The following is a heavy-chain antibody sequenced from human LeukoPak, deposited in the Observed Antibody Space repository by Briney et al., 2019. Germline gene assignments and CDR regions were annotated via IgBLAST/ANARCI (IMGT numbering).Heavy chain of an antibody. Sequence: SETLSLTCIVSGAPINPYYWSWIRQPPGKGPEWIGHLFNRGNTNYNPSLKGRVTISADMSKNHFSLRLTSVTAADTAVYYCARRPHNWGFDYWGQGALVTVSS. CDR1: GAPINPYY. CDR2: LFNRGNT. J-gene: IGHJ4*02. CDR3: ARRPHNWGFDY. D-gene: IGHD7-27*01. V-gene: IGHV4-59*08.